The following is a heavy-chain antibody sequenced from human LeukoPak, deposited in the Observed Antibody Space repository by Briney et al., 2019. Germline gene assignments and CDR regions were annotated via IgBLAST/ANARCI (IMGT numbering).Heavy chain of an antibody. CDR1: GFTVNNNY. J-gene: IGHJ4*02. Sequence: GGSLRLSCAASGFTVNNNYLSWVRQAPGKGLEWVSFIYVGDATYYADSVKGRFTISRDNSKNALYLQMNSLRAEDTAVYYCARGPFGSSWYYFDYWGQGTLVTVSS. CDR3: ARGPFGSSWYYFDY. V-gene: IGHV3-66*01. D-gene: IGHD6-13*01. CDR2: IYVGDAT.